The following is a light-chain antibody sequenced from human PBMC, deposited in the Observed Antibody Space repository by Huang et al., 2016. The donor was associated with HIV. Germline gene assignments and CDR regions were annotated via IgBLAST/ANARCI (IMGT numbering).Light chain of an antibody. V-gene: IGKV2-30*02. CDR2: KVS. CDR3: MQGTHWPL. J-gene: IGKJ2*01. CDR1: QSLVHSDGNTY. Sequence: DVVMTQSPLSLPVTLGQPASISCRSSQSLVHSDGNTYLNWFQQRPGQSPMRLIYKVSNRDAGVPDRFSGSGSGTDFTLKIIRVEAEDVGVYYCMQGTHWPLFGQGTKLEIK.